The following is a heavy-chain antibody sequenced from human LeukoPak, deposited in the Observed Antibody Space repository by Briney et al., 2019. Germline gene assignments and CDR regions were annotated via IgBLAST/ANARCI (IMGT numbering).Heavy chain of an antibody. CDR1: GFTFSSYS. CDR3: ARLPQFPTDRNDAFDI. V-gene: IGHV3-21*01. J-gene: IGHJ3*02. Sequence: GGSLRLSCAASGFTFSSYSVNWVRQAPGKGLEWVSCISSSSIYIYYADSVKGRFTISRDNAKNSLYLQMSSLRAEDTAVYYCARLPQFPTDRNDAFDIWGQGTMVTVSS. CDR2: ISSSSIYI. D-gene: IGHD2-21*01.